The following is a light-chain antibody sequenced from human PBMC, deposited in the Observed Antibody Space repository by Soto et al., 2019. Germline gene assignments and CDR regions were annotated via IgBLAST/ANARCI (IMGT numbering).Light chain of an antibody. J-gene: IGKJ2*01. CDR3: QHYNNWPFT. V-gene: IGKV3-15*01. Sequence: EIVMTQSPATLSVSPGERATLSCRASQSVSSNLAWYQQKPGQPPSLLIYGASARATGIPARFSGSGSGTEFTLTLSNLQSEDFAVYYCQHYNNWPFTFGQGTKVDIK. CDR1: QSVSSN. CDR2: GAS.